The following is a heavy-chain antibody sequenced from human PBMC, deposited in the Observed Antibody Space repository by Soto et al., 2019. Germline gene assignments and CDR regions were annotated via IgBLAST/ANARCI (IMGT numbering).Heavy chain of an antibody. J-gene: IGHJ4*02. CDR1: GFSFGGYN. CDR2: ITSGLTT. CDR3: ARDTSHGVTIGGLDS. V-gene: IGHV3-48*02. Sequence: EVQLVESGGGLVQPGGSLRLSCAASGFSFGGYNMNWVRQAPGKGLEWVSHITSGLTTHYADFVQGRFTISRDNAKHSLYLEMNDLRDEDTAVYYCARDTSHGVTIGGLDSWGQGTLVTVSS. D-gene: IGHD3-16*01.